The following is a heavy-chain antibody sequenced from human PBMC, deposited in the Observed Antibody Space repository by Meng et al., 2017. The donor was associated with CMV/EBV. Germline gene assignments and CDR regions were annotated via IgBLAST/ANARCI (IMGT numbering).Heavy chain of an antibody. Sequence: SETLSLTCAVYGGSFSGYYWSWIRQPPGKGLEWIGEINHSGSTNYNPSLKSRVTISVDTSKNQFSLKLSSVTAADTAVYYCARGRSFGGWGQGTMVTVS. V-gene: IGHV4-34*01. CDR3: ARGRSFGG. J-gene: IGHJ3*01. D-gene: IGHD3-10*01. CDR1: GGSFSGYY. CDR2: INHSGST.